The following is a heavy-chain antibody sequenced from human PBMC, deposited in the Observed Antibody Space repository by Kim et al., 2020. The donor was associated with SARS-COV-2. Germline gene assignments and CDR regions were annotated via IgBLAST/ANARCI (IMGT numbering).Heavy chain of an antibody. CDR1: GGTFSSYA. CDR2: IIPIFGTA. D-gene: IGHD5-12*01. V-gene: IGHV1-69*06. J-gene: IGHJ3*02. Sequence: SVKVSCKASGGTFSSYAISWVRQAPGQGLEWMGGIIPIFGTANYAQKFQGRVTITADKSTSTAYMELSSLRSEDTAVYYCAREGGEWRWLQPNAFDIWGQGTMVTVSS. CDR3: AREGGEWRWLQPNAFDI.